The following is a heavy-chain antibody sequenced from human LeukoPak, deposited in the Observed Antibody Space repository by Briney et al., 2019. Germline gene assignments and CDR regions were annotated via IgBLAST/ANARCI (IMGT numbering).Heavy chain of an antibody. J-gene: IGHJ4*02. CDR2: ISYDGSYK. CDR3: AKDHPFDYYYATSGYFLH. Sequence: GGSLRLSCAASGFTFSSYAMHWVRQAPGKGLEWVALISYDGSYKYYADSVKGRFTISRDNSKNTVYLQMNSLRADDTAVYYCAKDHPFDYYYATSGYFLHWGQGTLVTVSS. CDR1: GFTFSSYA. V-gene: IGHV3-30-3*01. D-gene: IGHD3-22*01.